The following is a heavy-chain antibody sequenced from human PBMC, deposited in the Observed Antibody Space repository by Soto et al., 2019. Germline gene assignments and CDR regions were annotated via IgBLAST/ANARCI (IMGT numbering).Heavy chain of an antibody. Sequence: QVQLQESGPGLVKPSQTLSLTCTVSGGSISSGDYYWSWISQPPGKGLEWIGYIYYSGSTYYNPSLKSRVTISVDTSKNQFSLKLSSVTAADTAVYYCARGGSIVVVPAAMNYYYYGMDVWGQGTTVTVSS. CDR3: ARGGSIVVVPAAMNYYYYGMDV. CDR1: GGSISSGDYY. D-gene: IGHD2-2*01. CDR2: IYYSGST. J-gene: IGHJ6*02. V-gene: IGHV4-30-4*01.